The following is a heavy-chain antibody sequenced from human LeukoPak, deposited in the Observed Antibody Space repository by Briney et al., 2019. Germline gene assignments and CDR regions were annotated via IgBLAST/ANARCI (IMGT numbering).Heavy chain of an antibody. CDR3: ARDRVQLWFDNYYYMDV. V-gene: IGHV1-69*06. Sequence: GGSVKVSCKASVGTFSSYAISWVRQAPGQGLEWMGRIIPIFGTANYAQKFQGRVTITADKSTSTAYMELSSLRSEDTAVYYCARDRVQLWFDNYYYMDVWGKGTTVTASS. D-gene: IGHD5-18*01. J-gene: IGHJ6*03. CDR1: VGTFSSYA. CDR2: IIPIFGTA.